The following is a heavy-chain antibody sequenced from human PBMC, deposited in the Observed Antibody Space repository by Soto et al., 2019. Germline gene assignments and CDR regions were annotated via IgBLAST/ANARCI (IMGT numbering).Heavy chain of an antibody. D-gene: IGHD6-19*01. J-gene: IGHJ6*01. Sequence: GGSLRLSCAASGFTFSSYGMHWVRQAPGKGLEWVAVISYDGSNKYYADSVKGRFTISRDNSKNTLYLQMSSLRAEDTAVYYCVKDGSSGWPYYYDMDVWGQGTTVTVSS. V-gene: IGHV3-30*18. CDR1: GFTFSSYG. CDR2: ISYDGSNK. CDR3: VKDGSSGWPYYYDMDV.